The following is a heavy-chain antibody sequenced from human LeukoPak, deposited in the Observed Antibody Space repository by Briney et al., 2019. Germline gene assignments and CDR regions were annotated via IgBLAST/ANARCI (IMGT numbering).Heavy chain of an antibody. J-gene: IGHJ4*02. CDR1: GGSISSGSYY. Sequence: SETLSLTCTVSGGSISSGSYYWSWIRQPAGKGLEWIGRIYTSGSTNYNPSLKSRVTISVDTSKNQFSLKLSSVTAADTAVYYCARGYSSSWYDYWGQGTMVTVSS. D-gene: IGHD6-13*01. CDR3: ARGYSSSWYDY. V-gene: IGHV4-61*02. CDR2: IYTSGST.